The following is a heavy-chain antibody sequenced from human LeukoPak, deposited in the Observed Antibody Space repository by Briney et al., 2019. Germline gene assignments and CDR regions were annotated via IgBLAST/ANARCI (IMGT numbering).Heavy chain of an antibody. CDR3: ARGTYYDSSGYSGVRLFDY. D-gene: IGHD3-22*01. CDR1: GGTFSSYA. J-gene: IGHJ4*02. V-gene: IGHV1-69*10. CDR2: IIPMFGIA. Sequence: SVKVSCKASGGTFSSYAISWVRQAPGQGLEWMGGIIPMFGIANYAQKFQGRVTMTSDTSISTAYMELNSLRSDDTAVYYCARGTYYDSSGYSGVRLFDYWGQGTLLTVSS.